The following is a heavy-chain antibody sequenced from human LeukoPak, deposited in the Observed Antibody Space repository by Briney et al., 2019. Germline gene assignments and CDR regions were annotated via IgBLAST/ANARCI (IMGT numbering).Heavy chain of an antibody. V-gene: IGHV3-23*01. D-gene: IGHD6-13*01. CDR3: AKESIAAAGYYYYGMDV. Sequence: GGSLRLSCAASGFTFSSYAMSWVRQAPGKGLEWVSAIKGSGGSTYYADSVKGRFTISRDNAKNSLYLQMNSLRAEDTALYYCAKESIAAAGYYYYGMDVWGQGTTVTVSS. CDR1: GFTFSSYA. CDR2: IKGSGGST. J-gene: IGHJ6*02.